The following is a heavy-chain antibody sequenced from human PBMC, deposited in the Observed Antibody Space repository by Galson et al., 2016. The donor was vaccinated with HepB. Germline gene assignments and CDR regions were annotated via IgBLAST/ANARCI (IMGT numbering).Heavy chain of an antibody. CDR1: GFTFRSYW. CDR2: VNQDETEK. V-gene: IGHV3-7*01. CDR3: ARRADTQRRIAGWGWGMAV. J-gene: IGHJ6*02. D-gene: IGHD6-19*01. Sequence: SLRLSCAASGFTFRSYWMSWVRQAPGKGLQWVANVNQDETEKYYLDSVKGRFTISRDNVKESVYLQMNSLRVEDTAVYYCARRADTQRRIAGWGWGMAVWGRGTTVTVSS.